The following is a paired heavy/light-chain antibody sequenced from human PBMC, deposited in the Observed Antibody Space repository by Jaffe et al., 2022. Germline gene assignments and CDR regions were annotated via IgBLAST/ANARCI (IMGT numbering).Light chain of an antibody. CDR3: QQYGSSPPWT. J-gene: IGKJ2*02. Sequence: EIVLTQSPGTLSLSPGERATLSCRASQSVSSSYLAWYQQKPGQAPRLLIYGASSRATGIPDRFSGSGSGTDFTLTISRLEPEDFAVYYCQQYGSSPPWTFGQGTKLEIK. V-gene: IGKV3-20*01. CDR2: GAS. CDR1: QSVSSSY.
Heavy chain of an antibody. V-gene: IGHV1-69*02. Sequence: QVQLVQSGAEVKKPGSSVKVSCKASGGTFSSYTISWVRQAPGQGLEWMGRIIPILGIANYAQKFQGRVTITADKSTSTAYMELSSLRSEDTAVYYCARWPHIAAAGTRWFDPWGQGTLVTVSS. CDR3: ARWPHIAAAGTRWFDP. CDR2: IIPILGIA. J-gene: IGHJ5*02. CDR1: GGTFSSYT. D-gene: IGHD6-13*01.